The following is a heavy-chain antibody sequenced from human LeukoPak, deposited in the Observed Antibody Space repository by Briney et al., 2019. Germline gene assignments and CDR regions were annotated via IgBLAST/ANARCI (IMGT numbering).Heavy chain of an antibody. CDR1: GGSVTSGTYF. D-gene: IGHD6-19*01. Sequence: PSETLSLTCTVSGGSVTSGTYFLNWIRQAPGKGLEWIGYIDYNGRTNYNPSLKSRVTISVCTSKNQFSLKVNSVTATDTAVYYCARGSGWLTDHWGQGTLVTVSS. J-gene: IGHJ4*02. V-gene: IGHV4-61*01. CDR2: IDYNGRT. CDR3: ARGSGWLTDH.